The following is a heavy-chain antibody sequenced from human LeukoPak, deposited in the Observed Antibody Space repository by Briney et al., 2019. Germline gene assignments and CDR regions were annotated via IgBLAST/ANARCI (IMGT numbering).Heavy chain of an antibody. Sequence: SETLSLTCTVSGGSTSSYYWSWIRQPPGKGLEWIGYIYYSGSTNYNPSLKSRVTISVDTPKNQFSLKLSSVTAADTAVYYCARGPGVFHFDYWGQGTLVTVSS. J-gene: IGHJ4*02. CDR1: GGSTSSYY. CDR3: ARGPGVFHFDY. V-gene: IGHV4-59*01. D-gene: IGHD3-10*01. CDR2: IYYSGST.